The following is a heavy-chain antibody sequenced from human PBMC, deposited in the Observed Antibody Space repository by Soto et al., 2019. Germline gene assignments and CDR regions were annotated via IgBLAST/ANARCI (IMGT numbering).Heavy chain of an antibody. CDR3: ARELTIVRVFSYFYYMDV. CDR1: GGSINNYY. Sequence: SETLSLTCTVSGGSINNYYWSWIRQSPGKGLEWIGHIYHSGNTNYNPSLKSRVIISVDTSRNQFSLKLSSVTAADTAVYYCARELTIVRVFSYFYYMDVWGKGTTVTVSS. D-gene: IGHD3-10*01. J-gene: IGHJ6*03. V-gene: IGHV4-59*01. CDR2: IYHSGNT.